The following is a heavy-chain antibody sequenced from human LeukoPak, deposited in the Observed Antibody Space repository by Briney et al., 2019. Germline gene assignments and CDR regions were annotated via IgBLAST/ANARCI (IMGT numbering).Heavy chain of an antibody. CDR2: IYSGGNT. V-gene: IGHV3-53*05. J-gene: IGHJ4*02. CDR1: GFTVSSNY. D-gene: IGHD1-14*01. CDR3: AKDSVGILAYYFDY. Sequence: GGSLRLSCAASGFTVSSNYLSWVRQAPGKGLECVSVIYSGGNTYYADSVKGRFTISRDNSKNTLYLQMNSLRAEDTAVYYCAKDSVGILAYYFDYWGQGTLVTVSS.